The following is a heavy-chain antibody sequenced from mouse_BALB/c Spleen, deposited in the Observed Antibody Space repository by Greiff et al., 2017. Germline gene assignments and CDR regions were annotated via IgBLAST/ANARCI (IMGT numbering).Heavy chain of an antibody. V-gene: IGHV2-9*02. CDR3: ARAETLSYAMDY. Sequence: VQVVESGPGLVAPSQSLSITCTVSGFSLTSYGVHWVRQPPGKGLEWLGVIWAGGSTNYNTALMSRLSISKDNSKSQVFLKMNSLQTDDTAMYYCARAETLSYAMDYWGQGTSVTVSS. J-gene: IGHJ4*01. CDR2: IWAGGST. CDR1: GFSLTSYG. D-gene: IGHD1-2*01.